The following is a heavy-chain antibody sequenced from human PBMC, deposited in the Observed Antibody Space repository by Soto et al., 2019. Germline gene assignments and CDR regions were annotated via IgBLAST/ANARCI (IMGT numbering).Heavy chain of an antibody. CDR3: ARGSARSPLDY. J-gene: IGHJ4*02. D-gene: IGHD6-6*01. V-gene: IGHV3-33*01. CDR2: IWYDGSNK. CDR1: GFTFSSYG. Sequence: PGGSLRLSCAASGFTFSSYGMHWVRQAPGKGLEWVAVIWYDGSNKYYADSVKGRFTISRDNSKNTLYLQMNSLRAEDTAVYYCARGSARSPLDYWGQGTLVTVSS.